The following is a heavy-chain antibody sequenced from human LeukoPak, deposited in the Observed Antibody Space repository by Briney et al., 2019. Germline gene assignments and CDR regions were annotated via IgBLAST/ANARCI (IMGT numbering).Heavy chain of an antibody. CDR3: AREPTDGYNDIGYYYYYMDV. CDR2: IRYDGRNK. Sequence: GGSLGLSCAASGFTFSSYGMHWVRQAPGKGLEWVAFIRYDGRNKYSADSVKGRITISRDNSKNTLYLQMNSLRAEDTAVYYCAREPTDGYNDIGYYYYYMDVWGKGTTVTVSS. D-gene: IGHD5-24*01. V-gene: IGHV3-30*02. J-gene: IGHJ6*03. CDR1: GFTFSSYG.